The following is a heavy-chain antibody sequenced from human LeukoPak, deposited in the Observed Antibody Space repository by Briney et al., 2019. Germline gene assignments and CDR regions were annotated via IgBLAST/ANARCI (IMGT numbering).Heavy chain of an antibody. V-gene: IGHV3-23*01. J-gene: IGHJ6*03. CDR2: ISGSGGST. CDR3: ARPPDNYYYYYMDV. Sequence: PGGSLRLSCAASGFTFSTYGMNWVRQAPGKGLEWVSVISGSGGSTYYADSVKGRFTISRDNSKNTLYLQMNSLRAEDTAVYYCARPPDNYYYYYMDVWGKGTTVTVSS. CDR1: GFTFSTYG.